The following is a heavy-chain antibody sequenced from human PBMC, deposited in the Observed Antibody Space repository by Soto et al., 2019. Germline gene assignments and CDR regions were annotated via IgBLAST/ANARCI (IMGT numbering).Heavy chain of an antibody. V-gene: IGHV4-61*01. D-gene: IGHD3-3*01. J-gene: IGHJ6*02. CDR2: IYYSGST. Sequence: SETLSLTCTVSGGSVSSGSYYWSWIRQPPGKGLEWIGYIYYSGSTNYNPSLKSRVTISVDTSKNQFSLKLSSVTAADTAVYYCATTYYDFWSGYYSNYYYYGMDVWGQGTTVTVSS. CDR1: GGSVSSGSYY. CDR3: ATTYYDFWSGYYSNYYYYGMDV.